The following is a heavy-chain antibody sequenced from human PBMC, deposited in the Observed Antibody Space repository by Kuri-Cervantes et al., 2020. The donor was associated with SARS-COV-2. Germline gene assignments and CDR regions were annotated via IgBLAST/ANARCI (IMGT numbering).Heavy chain of an antibody. CDR3: ARHNVRVGAASLYYFDY. CDR2: IYPGDSDT. J-gene: IGHJ4*02. D-gene: IGHD1-26*01. V-gene: IGHV5-51*01. Sequence: GESRKSPCQGSGNIFTSYWIGWVRQMPGKGLEWMGIIYPGDSDTRYSPSFQGQVTISADKSISTAYLQWSSLKASDTAMYYCARHNVRVGAASLYYFDYWGQGTLVTVSS. CDR1: GNIFTSYW.